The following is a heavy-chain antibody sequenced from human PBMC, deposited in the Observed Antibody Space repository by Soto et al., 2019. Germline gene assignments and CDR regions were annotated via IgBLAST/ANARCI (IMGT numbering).Heavy chain of an antibody. D-gene: IGHD7-27*01. Sequence: KPSGTLSRTCAVYGGAFGGYYLSWIRQPPGKGLEWIGEINHSGSTNYNPSLKSRVTISVDTSKNQFSLKLSSVTAADTAVYYCHWGGFAFDIWGQGTMVT. CDR2: INHSGST. CDR1: GGAFGGYY. J-gene: IGHJ3*02. CDR3: HWGGFAFDI. V-gene: IGHV4-34*01.